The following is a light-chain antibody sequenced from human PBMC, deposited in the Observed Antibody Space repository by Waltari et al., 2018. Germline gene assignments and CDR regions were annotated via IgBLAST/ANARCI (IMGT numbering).Light chain of an antibody. J-gene: IGLJ3*02. CDR2: DVS. Sequence: QSALTQPRSVSGSPGPSVTIPCTGTTSSVGVFDYVSWYQPHPGKAPKLMINDVSDRPSGVPDRFFGSKSGTTASLTISGLQAEDEADYYCCSFAGPYTWVFGGGTKLTVL. CDR1: TSSVGVFDY. CDR3: CSFAGPYTWV. V-gene: IGLV2-11*01.